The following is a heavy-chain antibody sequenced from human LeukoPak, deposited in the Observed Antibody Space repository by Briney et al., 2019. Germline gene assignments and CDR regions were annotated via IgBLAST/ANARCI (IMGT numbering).Heavy chain of an antibody. CDR1: GGSVSSGSYY. CDR3: AVGVGATDY. J-gene: IGHJ4*02. CDR2: INYSGGT. D-gene: IGHD1-26*01. Sequence: PSETLSLTCTVSGGSVSSGSYYWNWIRQPPGKGLEWIGYINYSGGTNYNPSLKSRVTISIDTPKNQFSLKLSSVTAADTAVYYCAVGVGATDYWGQGTLVTVSS. V-gene: IGHV4-61*01.